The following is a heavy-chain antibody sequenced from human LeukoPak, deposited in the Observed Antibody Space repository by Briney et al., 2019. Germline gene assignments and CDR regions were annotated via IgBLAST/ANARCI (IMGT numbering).Heavy chain of an antibody. CDR2: IYSRGTT. D-gene: IGHD2-2*01. J-gene: IGHJ6*04. CDR3: AREKPAVPTAVDV. Sequence: SETLSLTCSVSGDSMSPYYWSWIRQAAGKGLEWIGRIYSRGTTNYNPSFRSRTTISVDKSKNQFSLKLTPVTAADTAVYYCAREKPAVPTAVDVWGRGTTVIVSP. V-gene: IGHV4-4*07. CDR1: GDSMSPYY.